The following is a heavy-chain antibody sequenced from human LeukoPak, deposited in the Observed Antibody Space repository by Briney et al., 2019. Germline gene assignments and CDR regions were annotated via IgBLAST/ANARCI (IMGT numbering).Heavy chain of an antibody. D-gene: IGHD5-12*01. Sequence: PGGSLRLSCAASGFTFSSYSMNWVRQAPGKGLEWVSSISSSSSYTYYADSVKGRFTISRDNAKNSLYLQMNSLRAEDTAVYYCARVDFGYSGYDPLDYWGQGTLVTVSS. CDR2: ISSSSSYT. CDR3: ARVDFGYSGYDPLDY. J-gene: IGHJ4*02. CDR1: GFTFSSYS. V-gene: IGHV3-21*01.